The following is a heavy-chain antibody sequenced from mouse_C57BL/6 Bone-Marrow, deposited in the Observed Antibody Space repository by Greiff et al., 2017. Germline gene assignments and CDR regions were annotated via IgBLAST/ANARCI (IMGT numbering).Heavy chain of an antibody. Sequence: QVQLQQSGAELVRPGTSVKMSCKASGYTFTNYWIGWAKQRPGHGLEWIGDIYPGGGYTNYNEKFKGKATLTADKSSSTASMQFSSLTSEDSAIYYGARCGDYYGSSYRYYAMDYWGQGTSVTVSS. J-gene: IGHJ4*01. CDR1: GYTFTNYW. V-gene: IGHV1-63*01. CDR2: IYPGGGYT. D-gene: IGHD1-1*01. CDR3: ARCGDYYGSSYRYYAMDY.